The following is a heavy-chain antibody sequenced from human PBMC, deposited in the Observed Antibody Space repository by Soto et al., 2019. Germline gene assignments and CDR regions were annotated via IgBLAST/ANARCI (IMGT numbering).Heavy chain of an antibody. J-gene: IGHJ5*02. D-gene: IGHD3-10*01. Sequence: QITLKESGPTLVKPTQTLTLTCTYSGFSLRTTGVGVGWIRQPPGKALEWLALIYWDDDKRYSPSLKTRLTITRDPSNNQVVLTMTNMDPVDTATYYCAHGARASGSHLSWFDPWGQGTLVTVSS. V-gene: IGHV2-5*02. CDR1: GFSLRTTGVG. CDR3: AHGARASGSHLSWFDP. CDR2: IYWDDDK.